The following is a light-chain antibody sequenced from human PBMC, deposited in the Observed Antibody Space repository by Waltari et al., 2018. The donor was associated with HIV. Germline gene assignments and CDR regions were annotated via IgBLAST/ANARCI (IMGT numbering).Light chain of an antibody. CDR3: GTWDSSLSVWL. V-gene: IGLV1-51*01. CDR2: DND. CDR1: SSTIGRTY. J-gene: IGLJ3*02. Sequence: QSVLTQPPSVSAAPGQKVTISCSGSSSTIGRTYVSWYRQLPGTAPKLLIYDNDKRPSGIPDRFSGSKSGTSATLGITGLQTGDEADYYCGTWDSSLSVWLFGGGTKLTVL.